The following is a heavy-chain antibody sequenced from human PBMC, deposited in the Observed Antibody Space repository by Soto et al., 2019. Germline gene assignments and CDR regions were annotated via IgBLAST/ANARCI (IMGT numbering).Heavy chain of an antibody. D-gene: IGHD5-18*01. V-gene: IGHV4-34*01. Sequence: QVQLQQWGAGLLKPSETLSLTCAVYGGSFSGYYWSWIRQPPGEGLEWIGEINHSGSTNYNPSLKSRVTISVDTSKNQFSLKLSSVTAADTAVYYCARGTAPYYYYGMDVWGQGTTVTVSS. CDR1: GGSFSGYY. J-gene: IGHJ6*02. CDR3: ARGTAPYYYYGMDV. CDR2: INHSGST.